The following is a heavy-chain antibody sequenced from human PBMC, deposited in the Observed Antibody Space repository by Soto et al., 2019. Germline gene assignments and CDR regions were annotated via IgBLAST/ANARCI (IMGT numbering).Heavy chain of an antibody. V-gene: IGHV4-4*02. D-gene: IGHD1-26*01. CDR3: ARVSGSYYYGMDV. J-gene: IGHJ6*02. CDR2: IYHSGST. Sequence: PSETLSLTCAVSGGSISSSNWWSWVRQPPGNVLEWIGEIYHSGSTNYNPSLKSRVTISVDKSKNQFSLKLSSVTAVDTAVYYCARVSGSYYYGMDVWGQGTTVTVSS. CDR1: GGSISSSNW.